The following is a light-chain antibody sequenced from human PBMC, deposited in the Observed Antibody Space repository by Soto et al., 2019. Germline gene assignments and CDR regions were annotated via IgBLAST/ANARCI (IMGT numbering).Light chain of an antibody. Sequence: EIVLTQSPGTMSLNQGERVTLSCRASQTVTRSYLAWYQQKPGQAPRLLIYGASIRATGIPDRFSGSGSGTDFTLTISRLEPEDFAVYYCQQYGTSPRTFGQGTKVDI. V-gene: IGKV3-20*01. CDR3: QQYGTSPRT. CDR2: GAS. CDR1: QTVTRSY. J-gene: IGKJ1*01.